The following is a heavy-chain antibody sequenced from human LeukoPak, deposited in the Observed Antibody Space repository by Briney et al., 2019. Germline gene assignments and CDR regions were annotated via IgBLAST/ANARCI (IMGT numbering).Heavy chain of an antibody. V-gene: IGHV3-49*04. CDR1: EFTFGDHA. Sequence: GGSLRLSCTASEFTFGDHAMSWVRQAPGKGLEWVGSIRSRAYGGTTEYAPAVKGRFLISRGDSKSIAYLHMNSLKTEDTAVYYCARGPIQQWLYNGMDVWGQGTTVSVSS. J-gene: IGHJ6*02. CDR3: ARGPIQQWLYNGMDV. CDR2: IRSRAYGGTT. D-gene: IGHD5-18*01.